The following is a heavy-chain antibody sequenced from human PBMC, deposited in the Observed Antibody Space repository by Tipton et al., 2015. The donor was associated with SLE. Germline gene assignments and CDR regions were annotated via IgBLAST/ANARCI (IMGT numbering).Heavy chain of an antibody. J-gene: IGHJ4*02. D-gene: IGHD2-15*01. V-gene: IGHV3-48*01. CDR3: ARSIVVVILDY. CDR2: ITSSSSTI. CDR1: GFTFSSYS. Sequence: SLRLSCAASGFTFSSYSMNWVRQAPGRGLEWVSYITSSSSTIYYADSVKGRFTISRDNAKNSLYLQMNSLRAEDSAVYYCARSIVVVILDYWGQGTLVTVSS.